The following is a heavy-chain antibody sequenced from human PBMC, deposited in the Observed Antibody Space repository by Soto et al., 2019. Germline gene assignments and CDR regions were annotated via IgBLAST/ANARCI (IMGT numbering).Heavy chain of an antibody. V-gene: IGHV4-34*01. CDR2: INHSGST. J-gene: IGHJ5*02. D-gene: IGHD4-17*01. CDR1: GGSFSGYY. CDR3: AREGDYGDYAVFDP. Sequence: QVQLQQWGAGLLKPSETLSLTCAVYGGSFSGYYWCWIRQPPGKGLEWIGEINHSGSTNYNPSLKSRVTISVDTSKNQFSLKLSSVTAADTSVYYCAREGDYGDYAVFDPWGQGTLVTVSS.